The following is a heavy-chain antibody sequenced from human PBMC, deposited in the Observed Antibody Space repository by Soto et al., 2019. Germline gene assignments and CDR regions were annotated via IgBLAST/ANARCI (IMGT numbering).Heavy chain of an antibody. J-gene: IGHJ6*02. CDR1: GVTFSSYG. V-gene: IGHV3-30*18. Sequence: PGGSLRLSCAAAGVTFSSYGMHWVRQAPGKGLEWVAVMSYDGSNKYYADSVKGRFTISRDNSKNTLYLQMNSLRAEDTAVYYCAKDLLPGYSSSWHYGMDVWGQGTTVTVSS. CDR3: AKDLLPGYSSSWHYGMDV. CDR2: MSYDGSNK. D-gene: IGHD6-13*01.